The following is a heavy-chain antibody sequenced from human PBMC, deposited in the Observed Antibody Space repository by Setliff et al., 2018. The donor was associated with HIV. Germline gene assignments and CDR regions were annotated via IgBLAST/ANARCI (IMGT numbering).Heavy chain of an antibody. CDR2: INPNSGGT. J-gene: IGHJ6*03. CDR3: ARGDIIAVPAAIDMDV. V-gene: IGHV1-2*02. CDR1: GYTFSGYY. Sequence: ASVKVSCKASGYTFSGYYMHWVRQAPGQGLEWMGWINPNSGGTNYAQKFQGRVTMTRGTSISTAYMELSRLRFDDTAVYYCARGDIIAVPAAIDMDVWGKGTTVTVSS. D-gene: IGHD2-2*01.